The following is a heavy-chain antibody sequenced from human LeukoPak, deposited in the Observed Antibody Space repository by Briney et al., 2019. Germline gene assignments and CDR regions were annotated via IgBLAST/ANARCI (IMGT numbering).Heavy chain of an antibody. D-gene: IGHD6-13*01. CDR3: ARIAAAVPDQ. V-gene: IGHV3-7*01. CDR2: VKQDGSDK. Sequence: TGGSLRLSCAASGFTFTTYWMGWVPQAPGKGLEWVANVKQDGSDKYYMDSVKGRFTISRDNGNNSLYLLMSSLRAEDSGVYYCARIAAAVPDQWGPGTLVTVSS. CDR1: GFTFTTYW. J-gene: IGHJ5*02.